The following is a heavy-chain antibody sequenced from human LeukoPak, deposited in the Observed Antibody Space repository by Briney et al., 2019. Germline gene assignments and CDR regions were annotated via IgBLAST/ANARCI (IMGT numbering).Heavy chain of an antibody. CDR2: ISASGGTT. J-gene: IGHJ5*02. Sequence: GGSLRLSCAASGFTFSSYAMSWVRQAPGKGLEWVSAISASGGTTYYADSVKGRFTISRDNSKNTLYLQMSGLRAEDTAVYYCAKEPREYCSSTSCPNWFDPWGQGTLVTVSS. D-gene: IGHD2-2*01. CDR1: GFTFSSYA. V-gene: IGHV3-23*01. CDR3: AKEPREYCSSTSCPNWFDP.